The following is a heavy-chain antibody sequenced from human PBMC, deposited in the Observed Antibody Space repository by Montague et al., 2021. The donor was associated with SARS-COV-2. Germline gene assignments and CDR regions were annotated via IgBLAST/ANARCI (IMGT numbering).Heavy chain of an antibody. D-gene: IGHD3-3*01. J-gene: IGHJ6*02. CDR1: GGSVSSGSYY. CDR2: IYYSGST. Sequence: SETLSLTCIVSGGSVSSGSYYWIWIRQPPGKGLEWIVYIYYSGSTNYNPSLKSRVTISVDTSKNQFSLKLSSVTAADTAVYSCARDPWRITIFGVVTRYGMDVWGQGTTVTVSS. CDR3: ARDPWRITIFGVVTRYGMDV. V-gene: IGHV4-61*01.